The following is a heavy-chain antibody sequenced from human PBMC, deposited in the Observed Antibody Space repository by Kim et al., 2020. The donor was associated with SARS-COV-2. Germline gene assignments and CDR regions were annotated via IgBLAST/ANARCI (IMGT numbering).Heavy chain of an antibody. D-gene: IGHD2-15*01. J-gene: IGHJ4*02. CDR1: GGSFSGYY. CDR3: ARGRGVVVPAAMEGYCSGGSCYSQLYFDY. V-gene: IGHV4-34*01. CDR2: INHSGST. Sequence: SETLSLTCAVYGGSFSGYYWSWIRQPPGKGLEWIGEINHSGSTNYNPSLKSRVTISVDTSKNQFSLKLSSVTAADTAVYYCARGRGVVVPAAMEGYCSGGSCYSQLYFDYWGQGTLVTVSS.